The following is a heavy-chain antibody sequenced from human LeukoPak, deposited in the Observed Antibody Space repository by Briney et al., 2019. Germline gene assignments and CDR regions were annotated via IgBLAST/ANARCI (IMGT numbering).Heavy chain of an antibody. CDR2: IRSKTDGGTA. D-gene: IGHD1-14*01. J-gene: IGHJ4*02. Sequence: PGGSLRLSCAASGFTFRSYSMHWVRQAPGKGLEWVGRIRSKTDGGTADYAAPVKGRFTISREDSKNTLYLQMNSLKTEDTAVYYCTGPNQFDYWGQGTLVTVSS. CDR3: TGPNQFDY. CDR1: GFTFRSYS. V-gene: IGHV3-15*01.